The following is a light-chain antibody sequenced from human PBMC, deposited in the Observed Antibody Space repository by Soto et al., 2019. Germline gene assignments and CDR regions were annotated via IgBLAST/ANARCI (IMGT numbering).Light chain of an antibody. V-gene: IGKV1-5*03. J-gene: IGKJ2*01. CDR1: QSISNS. CDR3: QQYNSYWNT. CDR2: KAS. Sequence: DIQMNQSPSTLSASVRDRVTITCRASQSISNSLAWYQQRPGKAPKLLIYKASSLETGVPSRFSGSGSGTEFTLTISSLQPDDFATYYCQQYNSYWNTFGQGTKVDIK.